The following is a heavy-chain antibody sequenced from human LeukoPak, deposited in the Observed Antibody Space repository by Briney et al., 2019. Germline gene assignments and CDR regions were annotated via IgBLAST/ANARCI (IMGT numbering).Heavy chain of an antibody. J-gene: IGHJ5*02. V-gene: IGHV4-4*02. CDR3: ARDCSGGSCYPYNWFDP. CDR1: GCSISSSNW. D-gene: IGHD2-15*01. CDR2: IYHSGST. Sequence: SETLSLTCAVSGCSISSSNWWRWVRHPPGKVLEWIGEIYHSGSTNYNPSLKSRFTISVDKSKNQFSLKLSSVTAADTAVYYCARDCSGGSCYPYNWFDPWGQGTLVTVSS.